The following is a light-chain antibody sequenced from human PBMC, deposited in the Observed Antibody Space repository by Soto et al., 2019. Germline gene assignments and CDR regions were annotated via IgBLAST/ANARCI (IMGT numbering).Light chain of an antibody. J-gene: IGKJ5*01. V-gene: IGKV3-15*01. CDR3: QQYDKWPIT. CDR2: GAS. CDR1: QSISSN. Sequence: IVLPQSPGTLSLPPGAAATLSCRAGQSISSNLAWYHQKPGQAPRLLIYGASTRAAGLPARFSGSGSGTEFTLTISSLQSEDVAVYYCQQYDKWPITFGQGTRLEIK.